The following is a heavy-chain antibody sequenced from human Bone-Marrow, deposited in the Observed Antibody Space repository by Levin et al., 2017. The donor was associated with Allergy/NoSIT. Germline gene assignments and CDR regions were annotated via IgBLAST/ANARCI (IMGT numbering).Heavy chain of an antibody. CDR1: GGSINRGGHF. V-gene: IGHV4-31*03. Sequence: SQTLSLTCSVAGGSINRGGHFWSWIRQHPGKGLEWIGNIYWNGSTNYNPSLKSRVSMTVDTSKNQFALKLRSVTAADTTVYYCARARGEENDYEDYGPPPLKFFFDYWGQGRLVIVS. CDR3: ARARGEENDYEDYGPPPLKFFFDY. D-gene: IGHD4-17*01. J-gene: IGHJ4*01. CDR2: IYWNGST.